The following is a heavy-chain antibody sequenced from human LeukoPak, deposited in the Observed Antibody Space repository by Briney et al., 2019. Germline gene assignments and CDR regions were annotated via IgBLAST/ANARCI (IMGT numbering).Heavy chain of an antibody. CDR2: ISSSGRTI. V-gene: IGHV3-48*03. CDR1: GFTFSSYA. CDR3: SRAGFSYGYKY. J-gene: IGHJ4*02. Sequence: PGGSLRLSWAASGFTFSSYAMNWVRQAPGKVLWWVSYISSSGRTIYYADSVKGRFTISRDNATTSLYLQMNRLRAEATGIYYCSRAGFSYGYKYWGQGTLVAVSS. D-gene: IGHD5-18*01.